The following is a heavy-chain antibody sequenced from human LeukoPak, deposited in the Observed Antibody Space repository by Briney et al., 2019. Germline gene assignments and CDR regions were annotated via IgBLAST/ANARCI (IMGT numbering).Heavy chain of an antibody. CDR2: ISCSSSPI. V-gene: IGHV3-48*02. Sequence: PGGSLRLSCAASGFTFSSYSMNWVRQAPGKGLEWVSYISCSSSPIYYADSVKGRFTISRDNANKSLYLQMNSLRDEDTALYYCARVAYDILTGQNGYYFDDWGQGTLVTVSS. J-gene: IGHJ4*02. D-gene: IGHD3-9*01. CDR1: GFTFSSYS. CDR3: ARVAYDILTGQNGYYFDD.